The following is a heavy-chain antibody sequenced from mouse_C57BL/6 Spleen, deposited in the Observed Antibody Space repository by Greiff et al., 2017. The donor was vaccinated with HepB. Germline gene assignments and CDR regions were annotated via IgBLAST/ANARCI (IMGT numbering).Heavy chain of an antibody. J-gene: IGHJ3*01. V-gene: IGHV1-26*01. CDR1: GYTFTDYY. CDR2: INPNNGGT. CDR3: ARSDCYYGWFAY. D-gene: IGHD2-3*01. Sequence: EVQLQQSGPELVKPGASVKISCKASGYTFTDYYMNWVKQSHGKSLEWIGDINPNNGGTSYNQKFKGKATLTVDKSSSTAYMELRSLTSEDSAVYYCARSDCYYGWFAYWGQGTLVTVSA.